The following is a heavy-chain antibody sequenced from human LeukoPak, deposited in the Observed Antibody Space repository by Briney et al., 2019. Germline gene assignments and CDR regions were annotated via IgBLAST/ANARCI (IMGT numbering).Heavy chain of an antibody. CDR3: SMYQRGACDI. Sequence: GGSLRLSCGASGLPFSNAWMTWVRQAPGKGLEWVGRIKSKTDGGTTDYAAPVKGRFTLSRDDSKNTPYLQMNSLKTEDTAVYFCSMYQRGACDIWGQGTMVTVSS. D-gene: IGHD2-2*01. CDR1: GLPFSNAW. CDR2: IKSKTDGGTT. J-gene: IGHJ3*02. V-gene: IGHV3-15*01.